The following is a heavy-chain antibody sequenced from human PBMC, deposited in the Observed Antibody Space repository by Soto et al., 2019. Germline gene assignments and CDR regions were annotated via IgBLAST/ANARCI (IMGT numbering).Heavy chain of an antibody. V-gene: IGHV1-69*13. CDR1: GGTFSSYA. CDR3: ARGRTDYYDSSGYLRRFFDY. J-gene: IGHJ4*02. CDR2: IIPIFGTA. Sequence: SVKVSCKASGGTFSSYAISWVRQAPGQGLEWMGGIIPIFGTANYAQKFQGRVTITADESTSTAYMELSSLRSEDTAVYYCARGRTDYYDSSGYLRRFFDYWGQGTLVTVSS. D-gene: IGHD3-22*01.